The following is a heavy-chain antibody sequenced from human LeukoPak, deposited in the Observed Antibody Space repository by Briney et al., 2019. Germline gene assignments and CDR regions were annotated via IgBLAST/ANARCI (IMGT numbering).Heavy chain of an antibody. V-gene: IGHV4-59*02. CDR1: GGSVTSYY. Sequence: SETLSLTCTVSGGSVTSYYWSWIRQPPGKGLEWIGYIYYSGSSKYNPSLESRVTISVDTSKNQFSLRLTSVTAADTAVYYCARDDIRSSGSYGRDAFDIWGQGTMVTVSS. CDR2: IYYSGSS. CDR3: ARDDIRSSGSYGRDAFDI. D-gene: IGHD6-19*01. J-gene: IGHJ3*02.